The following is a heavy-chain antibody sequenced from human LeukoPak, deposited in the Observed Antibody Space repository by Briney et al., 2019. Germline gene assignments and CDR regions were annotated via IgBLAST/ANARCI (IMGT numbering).Heavy chain of an antibody. D-gene: IGHD3-10*01. CDR3: ARSPYYYGSGSYYL. CDR2: IYHSGST. V-gene: IGHV4-30-4*07. J-gene: IGHJ4*02. Sequence: SQTLSLTCAVSGGSISSGAYSWSWIRQPPGKGLEWIGYIYHSGSTYYNPSLKSRVTMSVDTSKNQFSLKLSSVTAADTAVYYCARSPYYYGSGSYYLWGQGTLVTVSS. CDR1: GGSISSGAYS.